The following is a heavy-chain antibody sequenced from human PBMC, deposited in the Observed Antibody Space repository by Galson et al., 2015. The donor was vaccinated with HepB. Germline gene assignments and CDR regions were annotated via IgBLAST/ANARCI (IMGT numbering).Heavy chain of an antibody. J-gene: IGHJ6*02. Sequence: SLRLSCAASGFTFSSYWMHWVRQAPGEGLVWVSRINTDGSSTSYADSVRGRFTISRDNAKNTLYLQMNSLRADDTAVYYCAKVGYYDILTGYYSGFYSYHGMDVWGQGTTVTVSS. CDR2: INTDGSST. V-gene: IGHV3-74*01. D-gene: IGHD3-9*01. CDR3: AKVGYYDILTGYYSGFYSYHGMDV. CDR1: GFTFSSYW.